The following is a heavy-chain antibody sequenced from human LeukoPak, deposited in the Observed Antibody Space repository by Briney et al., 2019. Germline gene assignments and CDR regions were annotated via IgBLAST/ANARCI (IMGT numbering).Heavy chain of an antibody. CDR2: ISGSGGST. D-gene: IGHD1-14*01. V-gene: IGHV3-23*01. J-gene: IGHJ6*03. CDR3: AKGRYDYYYYYMDV. Sequence: GGSLRLSCAASGFTFSSYAMSWVRQAPGKGLEWVSAISGSGGSTYYADSVKGRFTISRDNSKNTLYLQMNSLRAEDTAVYYCAKGRYDYYYYYMDVWGKGTTVTVCS. CDR1: GFTFSSYA.